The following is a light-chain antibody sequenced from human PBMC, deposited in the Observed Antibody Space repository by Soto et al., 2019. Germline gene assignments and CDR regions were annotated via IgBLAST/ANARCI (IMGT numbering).Light chain of an antibody. CDR2: KVS. CDR3: MQGTHWPPT. V-gene: IGKV2-30*01. Sequence: DVVMTQSPLSLPVTLGQPASISCRSSQSLVNSDGNTYLNWFQQRPGQSPRRLIYKVSNRDSGVLDRFSGSGSGTDFTLKISRVEAEDVGVYYCMQGTHWPPTFGQGTKVEMK. J-gene: IGKJ1*01. CDR1: QSLVNSDGNTY.